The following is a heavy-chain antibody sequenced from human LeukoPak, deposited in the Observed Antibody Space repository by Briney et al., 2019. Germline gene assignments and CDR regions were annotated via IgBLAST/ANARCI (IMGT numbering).Heavy chain of an antibody. CDR3: ARDRYFRSFDY. V-gene: IGHV3-30*04. J-gene: IGHJ4*02. D-gene: IGHD3-9*01. Sequence: PGGSLRLSCAASGFTFSSYAMHWVRQAPGKGLEWVAVISYDGSNKYYADSVKGRFTISRDNSKSTLYLQMNSLRAEDTAVYYCARDRYFRSFDYWGQGTLVTVSS. CDR1: GFTFSSYA. CDR2: ISYDGSNK.